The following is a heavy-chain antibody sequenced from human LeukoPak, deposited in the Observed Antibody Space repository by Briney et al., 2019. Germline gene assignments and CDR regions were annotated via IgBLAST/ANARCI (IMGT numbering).Heavy chain of an antibody. D-gene: IGHD3-10*01. CDR3: ARGLWFGELGYDY. CDR2: IQPDGSEG. CDR1: GFTFSSTW. V-gene: IGHV3-7*01. J-gene: IGHJ4*02. Sequence: GGSLRLSCAASGFTFSSTWMSWVRQAPGKGLEWVGNIQPDGSEGYPVDSVKGRFTISRDNAKNSLYLQMNSLRAEDTAVYYCARGLWFGELGYDYWGQGTLVTVSS.